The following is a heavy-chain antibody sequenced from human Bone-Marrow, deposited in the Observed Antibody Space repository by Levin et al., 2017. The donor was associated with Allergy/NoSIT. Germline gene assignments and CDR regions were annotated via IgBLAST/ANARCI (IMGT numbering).Heavy chain of an antibody. D-gene: IGHD3-3*01. Sequence: GESLKISCAASGITFTNAWMNWVRQAPGKGLEWVGLIKTNADGGTIDYAAPVKGRFTISRDDSNNTLYLHMNSLITVDTAVYYCNSGDFDVWSGYYSFEYWGQGTLVTVSS. V-gene: IGHV3-15*01. CDR3: NSGDFDVWSGYYSFEY. CDR2: IKTNADGGTI. CDR1: GITFTNAW. J-gene: IGHJ4*02.